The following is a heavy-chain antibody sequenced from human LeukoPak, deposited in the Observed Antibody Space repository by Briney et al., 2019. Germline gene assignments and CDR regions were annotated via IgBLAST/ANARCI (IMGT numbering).Heavy chain of an antibody. J-gene: IGHJ6*03. D-gene: IGHD1-1*01. V-gene: IGHV3-48*04. CDR3: TRAGGATGTTHYYYMDV. CDR1: GFTFNTYA. Sequence: GSLRLSCAASGFTFNTYAMTWVRQGPGKGLEWVSYIGGGGSPIYYAASVRGRLTISRDNAKNSLYLQMNSLSAEDTALYYCTRAGGATGTTHYYYMDVWGKGTTVTVSS. CDR2: IGGGGSPI.